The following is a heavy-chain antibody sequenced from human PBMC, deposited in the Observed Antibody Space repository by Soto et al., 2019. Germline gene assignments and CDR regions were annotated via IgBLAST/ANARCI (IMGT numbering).Heavy chain of an antibody. D-gene: IGHD5-18*01. CDR2: INPNSGGT. CDR1: GYTFTGYY. Sequence: QVQLVQSGAEVKKPGASVKVSCKASGYTFTGYYMHWVRQAPGQGLEWMGWINPNSGGTNYAQKFQGWVTMTRDTSISTAYMELSRLRSDDTAVYYCARGLDTAIVLYYYFDYWGQGTLVTVSS. CDR3: ARGLDTAIVLYYYFDY. J-gene: IGHJ4*02. V-gene: IGHV1-2*04.